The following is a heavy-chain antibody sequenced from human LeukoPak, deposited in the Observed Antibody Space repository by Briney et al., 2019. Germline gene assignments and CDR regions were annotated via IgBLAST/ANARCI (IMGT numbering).Heavy chain of an antibody. CDR1: GFTFSSYT. Sequence: GGSLRLSCAASGFTFSSYTMHWVRQAPGKGLEWVAVIPYDGSNNYYADSVKGRFTISRDSSKSTLYLQMNSLRAEDTAVYYCARPRATTGRIEDKDAFDIWGQGTMVTVSS. J-gene: IGHJ3*02. CDR3: ARPRATTGRIEDKDAFDI. CDR2: IPYDGSNN. V-gene: IGHV3-30-3*01. D-gene: IGHD1-1*01.